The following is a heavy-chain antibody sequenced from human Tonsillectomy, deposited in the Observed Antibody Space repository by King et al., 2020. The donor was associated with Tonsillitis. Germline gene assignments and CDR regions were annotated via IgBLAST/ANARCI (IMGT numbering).Heavy chain of an antibody. CDR3: ARVGSVAGPIYYYYYDMDV. CDR2: ISYDGSKK. CDR1: GFIFSTYG. Sequence: VQLVESGGGVVQPGRSLRLSCAASGFIFSTYGMHWVRQAPGKGLEWVAVISYDGSKKYYADSVKGRFTISRDNSKNTLYLQMNGLRAEDTAVYYCARVGSVAGPIYYYYYDMDVWGQGTTVTVSS. J-gene: IGHJ6*02. D-gene: IGHD6-19*01. V-gene: IGHV3-33*05.